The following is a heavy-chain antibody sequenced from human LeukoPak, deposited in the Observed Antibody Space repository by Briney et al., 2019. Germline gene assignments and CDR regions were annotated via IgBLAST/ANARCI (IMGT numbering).Heavy chain of an antibody. V-gene: IGHV3-21*01. CDR2: ISSGGTYT. CDR1: GFTFSSYA. Sequence: GGSLRLSCAASGFTFSSYAMHWVRQAPGKGLEWVSAISSGGTYTYYADSVKGRFTISRDNGENSLSLQMNSLRAEDTAVYYCARDMMGNSGWPHDYWGQGTLVTVSS. CDR3: ARDMMGNSGWPHDY. D-gene: IGHD6-19*01. J-gene: IGHJ4*02.